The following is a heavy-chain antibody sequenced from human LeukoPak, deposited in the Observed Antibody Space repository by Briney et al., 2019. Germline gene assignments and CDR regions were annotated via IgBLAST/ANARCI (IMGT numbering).Heavy chain of an antibody. CDR3: ASGVNYFDY. J-gene: IGHJ4*02. Sequence: GGSLRLSCAASGFTFSSYNMKWARQSPGKGLEWISSISSRSSYIFYADSVKGRFTISRDNAKKSLYLQMNSLRAEPTAVYYCASGVNYFDYWGQGTLVTVSS. V-gene: IGHV3-21*01. CDR1: GFTFSSYN. D-gene: IGHD3-3*01. CDR2: ISSRSSYI.